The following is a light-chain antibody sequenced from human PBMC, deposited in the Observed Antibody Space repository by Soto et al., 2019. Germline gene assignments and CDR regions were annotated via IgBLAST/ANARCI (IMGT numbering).Light chain of an antibody. Sequence: QSALTQPASVSGSPGQSITISCTGTSSDVGGYNYVSWYQQHPGKAPKLMIYEVSNRPSGVSNRFSGSKSGNTASLTISGLQAEDEDDYYCSSYTSSSTLPWVFGTGTKVTVL. CDR3: SSYTSSSTLPWV. CDR2: EVS. CDR1: SSDVGGYNY. V-gene: IGLV2-14*01. J-gene: IGLJ1*01.